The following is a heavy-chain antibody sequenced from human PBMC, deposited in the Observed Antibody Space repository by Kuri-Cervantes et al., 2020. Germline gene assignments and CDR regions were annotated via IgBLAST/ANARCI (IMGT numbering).Heavy chain of an antibody. V-gene: IGHV1-69*05. CDR2: ITPIFGKA. CDR1: GGTFSSYA. CDR3: AKNIAAAGTWDWFDP. J-gene: IGHJ5*02. D-gene: IGHD6-25*01. Sequence: SVKVSCKASGGTFSSYAISWVRQGPGQGLEWMGEITPIFGKATYAQKFRGRVTITTDESTNTAYMELRSLRYDDTAVYYCAKNIAAAGTWDWFDPWGQGTLVTVSS.